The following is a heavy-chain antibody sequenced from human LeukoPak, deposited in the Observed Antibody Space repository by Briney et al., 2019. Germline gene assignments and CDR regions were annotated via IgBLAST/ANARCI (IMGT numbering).Heavy chain of an antibody. CDR1: GGSISSYY. D-gene: IGHD2-21*01. V-gene: IGHV4-59*01. Sequence: SETLSLTCTVSGGSISSYYWSWIRRPPGKGLEWIGYIYYSGSTNYNPSLKSRVTISVDTSKNQFSLKLSSVTAADTAVYYCARDVVRRGYYYYMDVWGKGTTVTVSS. CDR2: IYYSGST. J-gene: IGHJ6*03. CDR3: ARDVVRRGYYYYMDV.